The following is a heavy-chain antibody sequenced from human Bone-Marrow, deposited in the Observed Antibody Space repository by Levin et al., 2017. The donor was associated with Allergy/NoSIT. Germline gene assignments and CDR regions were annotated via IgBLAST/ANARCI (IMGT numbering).Heavy chain of an antibody. V-gene: IGHV1-24*01. CDR2: FDPEDAET. D-gene: IGHD3-9*01. CDR1: GSTLTDLS. J-gene: IGHJ3*02. CDR3: ATDRDDDILPGYFSSRRDAFDI. Sequence: GESLKISCKVSGSTLTDLSIHWVRQAPGKGLEWMGGFDPEDAETTYAQKFQGRATMTEDTSTDTAYMELSSLSSEDTAVYYCATDRDDDILPGYFSSRRDAFDIWGQGTMVTVSS.